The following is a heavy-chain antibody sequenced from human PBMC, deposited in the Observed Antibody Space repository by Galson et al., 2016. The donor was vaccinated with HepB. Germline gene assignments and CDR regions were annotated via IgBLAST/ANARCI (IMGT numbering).Heavy chain of an antibody. Sequence: SETLSLTCGVYGGSFSGNDWTWIRQAPGKGLEWIGEISHVGSTNYNPSLKSRVTISVDTSKNQLSLNLRSVTAADTAVYYCARSSWAGRVGFDYWGQGTLVTVSS. CDR3: ARSSWAGRVGFDY. CDR1: GGSFSGND. V-gene: IGHV4-34*01. J-gene: IGHJ4*02. D-gene: IGHD1-26*01. CDR2: ISHVGST.